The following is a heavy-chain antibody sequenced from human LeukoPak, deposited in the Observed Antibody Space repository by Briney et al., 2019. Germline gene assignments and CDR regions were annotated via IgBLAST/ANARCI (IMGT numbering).Heavy chain of an antibody. CDR1: GFTFSSYA. D-gene: IGHD2-2*01. J-gene: IGHJ4*02. V-gene: IGHV3-7*01. Sequence: GGSLRLSWAASGFTFSSYAMSWVRQAPGKGLEWLANILPDGSQKYYVDSVKGRFTISRDNPKNSLYLQINNLRAEGTAVYYCGRLAHNAWYAIDFWGQGTLVTVSS. CDR3: GRLAHNAWYAIDF. CDR2: ILPDGSQK.